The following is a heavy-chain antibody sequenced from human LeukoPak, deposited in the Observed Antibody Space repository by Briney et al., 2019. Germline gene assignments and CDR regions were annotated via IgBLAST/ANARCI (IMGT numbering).Heavy chain of an antibody. CDR3: ARDDYGDHAPFDY. CDR2: INHSGST. V-gene: IGHV4-34*01. Sequence: KPSETLSLTCAVYGGSFSGYYWSWIRQPPGKELEWIGEINHSGSTNYNPSLKSRVTISVDTSKNQFSLKLSSVTAADTAVYYCARDDYGDHAPFDYWGQGTLVTVSS. CDR1: GGSFSGYY. D-gene: IGHD4-17*01. J-gene: IGHJ4*02.